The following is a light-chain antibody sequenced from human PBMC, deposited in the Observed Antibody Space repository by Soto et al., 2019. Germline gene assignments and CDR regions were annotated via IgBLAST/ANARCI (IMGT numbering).Light chain of an antibody. CDR2: GSS. Sequence: EIVLTQSPGTLSLSPGERATLSCRASQSVSSNNLAWYQQRPGQAPRVVIYGSSTRATGIPERFSGSGSGTDFTLTISRLEPEDFAVYYSQQYGRSPFTFVPGTKVDIK. CDR3: QQYGRSPFT. V-gene: IGKV3-20*01. CDR1: QSVSSNN. J-gene: IGKJ3*01.